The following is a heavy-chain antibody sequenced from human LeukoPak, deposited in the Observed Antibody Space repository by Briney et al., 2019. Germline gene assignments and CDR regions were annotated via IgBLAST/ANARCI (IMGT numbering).Heavy chain of an antibody. CDR2: IYYNGST. D-gene: IGHD3-22*01. J-gene: IGHJ3*02. CDR1: GGSISSYY. CDR3: ARVSYYYDSSGYLDAFDI. V-gene: IGHV4-59*01. Sequence: SETLSLTCTVSGGSISSYYWSWIRQPPGKGLEWIGYIYYNGSTNYNPSLKSRVTISVDTSKNQFSLKLSSVTAADTAVYYCARVSYYYDSSGYLDAFDIWGQGTMVTVSS.